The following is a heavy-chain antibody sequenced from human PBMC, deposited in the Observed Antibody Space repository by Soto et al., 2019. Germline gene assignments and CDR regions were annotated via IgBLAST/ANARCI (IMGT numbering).Heavy chain of an antibody. CDR3: ARRGVLYADAFDI. D-gene: IGHD2-15*01. Sequence: SGPTLVKPTQTLTLTCTFSGFSLSTSGMSVSWIRQPPGKALEWLARIDWDDDKYYSTSLKTRLTISKDTSKNQVVLTMTNMDPVDTATYFCARRGVLYADAFDIWGQGTMVTVSS. J-gene: IGHJ3*02. V-gene: IGHV2-70*11. CDR2: IDWDDDK. CDR1: GFSLSTSGMS.